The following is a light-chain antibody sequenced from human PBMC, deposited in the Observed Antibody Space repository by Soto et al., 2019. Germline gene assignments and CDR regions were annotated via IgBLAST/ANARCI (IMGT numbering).Light chain of an antibody. J-gene: IGKJ1*01. CDR2: AAS. V-gene: IGKV1-39*01. CDR3: QQSYSTLWT. CDR1: QSISSY. Sequence: DIQMTQSPSSLSASVGDRVTITCRASQSISSYLNWYQQKPGKPPKLLIYAASSLQSWVPSRFSGSGSGKDFTLTISSLQPEDFATYYCQQSYSTLWTFGQGTKVEIK.